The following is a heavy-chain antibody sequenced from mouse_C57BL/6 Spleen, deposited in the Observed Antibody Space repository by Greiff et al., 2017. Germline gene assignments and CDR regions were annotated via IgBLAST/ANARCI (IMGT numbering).Heavy chain of an antibody. D-gene: IGHD3-2*02. V-gene: IGHV1-63*01. J-gene: IGHJ4*01. Sequence: QVQLQQSGAELVRPGTSVKMSCKASGYTFTNYWIGWAKQRPGHGLEWIGDIYPGGGYTNYNEKFKGKATLTADKSSSTAYMQFSSLTSEDSAIYYCARGGLRTYYAMDYWGQGTSGTVSS. CDR3: ARGGLRTYYAMDY. CDR1: GYTFTNYW. CDR2: IYPGGGYT.